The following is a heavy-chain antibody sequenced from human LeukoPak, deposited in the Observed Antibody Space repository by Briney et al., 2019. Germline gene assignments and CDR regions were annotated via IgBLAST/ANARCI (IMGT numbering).Heavy chain of an antibody. J-gene: IGHJ4*02. Sequence: SETLSLTCTVSGVSISSYYWSWLPQPPGKGLEWIGYIYYSGSTNYNPSLKSRVTISVDTSKNQFSLKLSSVTAADTAVYYCARVEWELPTSFDYWGQGTLVTVSS. CDR3: ARVEWELPTSFDY. V-gene: IGHV4-59*01. CDR2: IYYSGST. D-gene: IGHD1-26*01. CDR1: GVSISSYY.